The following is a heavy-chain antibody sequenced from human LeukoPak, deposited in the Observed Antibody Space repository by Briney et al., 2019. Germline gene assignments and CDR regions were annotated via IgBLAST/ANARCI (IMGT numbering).Heavy chain of an antibody. J-gene: IGHJ4*02. CDR1: VYTLSNHA. Sequence: PGGSLRLSCAASVYTLSNHAMQCARQAPGKGLEYVSTISSNGGSTYYANSVKGRFTVSRDNSKNTLYLQMGSLRAEVLAVYYSTRDTPMASDYWGQGTLVTVSS. CDR2: ISSNGGST. D-gene: IGHD5-18*01. CDR3: TRDTPMASDY. V-gene: IGHV3-64*01.